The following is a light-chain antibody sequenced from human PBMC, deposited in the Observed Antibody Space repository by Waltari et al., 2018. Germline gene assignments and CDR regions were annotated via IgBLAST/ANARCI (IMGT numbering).Light chain of an antibody. CDR2: WAS. J-gene: IGKJ2*01. V-gene: IGKV4-1*01. CDR3: QQYYTAPYT. Sequence: DIVMTQSPDSLAVSLGEKATINCKSNQSLLSNSNNKNYLDWYQKKPGPPLKLFFYWASSRESGVPDRFSGSGSGTDFTLTIGSLQAEDVAVYYCQQYYTAPYTFGQGTKLEIK. CDR1: QSLLSNSNNKNY.